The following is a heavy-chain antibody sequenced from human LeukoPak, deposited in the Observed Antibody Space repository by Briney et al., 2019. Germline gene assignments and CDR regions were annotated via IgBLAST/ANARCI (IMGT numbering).Heavy chain of an antibody. D-gene: IGHD3-22*01. CDR3: ARDRPYYYDSSPYYFDY. CDR1: GYTFTSYG. V-gene: IGHV1-18*01. J-gene: IGHJ4*02. CDR2: ISAYNGNT. Sequence: EASVKVSCKASGYTFTSYGISWVRQAPGQGLEWMGWISAYNGNTNYAQKLQGRVTMTTDTSTSTAYMELRSLRSDDTAVYYCARDRPYYYDSSPYYFDYWGQGTLVTVSS.